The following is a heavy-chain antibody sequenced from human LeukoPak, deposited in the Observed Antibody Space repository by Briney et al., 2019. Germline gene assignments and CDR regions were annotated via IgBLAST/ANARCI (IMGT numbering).Heavy chain of an antibody. D-gene: IGHD3-22*01. CDR1: GGTFSSYT. CDR2: IIPILGIA. CDR3: ARDDYDSSGYYGSFDP. Sequence: SVKVTCKASGGTFSSYTISWVRQAPGQGLEWMGRIIPILGIANYAQKFQGRVTITADKSTSTAYMELSSLRSEDTAVYYCARDDYDSSGYYGSFDPWGQGTLVTVSS. J-gene: IGHJ5*02. V-gene: IGHV1-69*04.